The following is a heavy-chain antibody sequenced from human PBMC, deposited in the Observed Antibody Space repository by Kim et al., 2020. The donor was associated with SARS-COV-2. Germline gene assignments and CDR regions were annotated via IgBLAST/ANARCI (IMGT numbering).Heavy chain of an antibody. D-gene: IGHD6-13*01. Sequence: GGSLRLSCAASGFTFSSYGMHWVRQAPGKGLEWVAVIWYDGSNKYYADSVKGRFTISRDNSKNTLYLQMNSLRAEDTAVYYCAKEQQQLPYSYYYYYGMDVWGQGTTVTVSS. V-gene: IGHV3-33*06. CDR3: AKEQQQLPYSYYYYYGMDV. CDR2: IWYDGSNK. J-gene: IGHJ6*02. CDR1: GFTFSSYG.